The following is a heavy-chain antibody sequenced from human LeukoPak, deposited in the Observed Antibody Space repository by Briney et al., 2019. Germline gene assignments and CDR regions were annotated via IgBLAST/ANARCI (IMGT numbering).Heavy chain of an antibody. D-gene: IGHD5-24*01. Sequence: GGSLRLSCAASGFTFSSYGMSWVRQAPGKGLEWVSAISGSGGSTYYADSVRGRFTISRDNSRNTVYLQMNSLRAEDTAVYYCAKDDRWLQFCCWGQGTLVTVSA. V-gene: IGHV3-23*01. CDR2: ISGSGGST. CDR1: GFTFSSYG. J-gene: IGHJ4*02. CDR3: AKDDRWLQFCC.